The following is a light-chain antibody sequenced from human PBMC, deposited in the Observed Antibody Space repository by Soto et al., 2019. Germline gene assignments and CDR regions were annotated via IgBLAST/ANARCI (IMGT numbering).Light chain of an antibody. V-gene: IGLV1-47*01. CDR1: SSNIGSNY. Sequence: QSVLTQPPSASWTPGQRVTISCSGSSSNIGSNYVYWYQQLPGTAPKLLIYRNNQRPSGVPDRFSGSKSGTSASLAISGLRSEDEADYYCAAWDDSLSGFYVFGTGTKLTVL. J-gene: IGLJ1*01. CDR3: AAWDDSLSGFYV. CDR2: RNN.